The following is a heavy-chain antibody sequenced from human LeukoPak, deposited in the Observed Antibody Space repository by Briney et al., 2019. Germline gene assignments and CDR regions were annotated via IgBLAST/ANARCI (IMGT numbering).Heavy chain of an antibody. CDR1: GGSISSYY. CDR3: ARHGSGWSRGYFDY. V-gene: IGHV4-59*08. D-gene: IGHD6-19*01. CDR2: IYYSGST. J-gene: IGHJ4*02. Sequence: PSETLSLTCNVSGGSISSYYWSWIRQPPGKGLEWIGYIYYSGSTNYNPSLKSRVTISVDTSKNQFSLKLSSETAADTAVYYCARHGSGWSRGYFDYWGQGTLVTVSS.